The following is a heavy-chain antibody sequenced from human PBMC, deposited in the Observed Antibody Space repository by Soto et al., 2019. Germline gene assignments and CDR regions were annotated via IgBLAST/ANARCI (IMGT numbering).Heavy chain of an antibody. CDR2: IIPIFGTA. CDR1: GGTFSSYA. J-gene: IGHJ4*02. D-gene: IGHD3-22*01. CDR3: ARYYYDSSGYYRTYYFDY. Sequence: ASVKVSCKASGGTFSSYAISWVRQAPGQGLEWMGGIIPIFGTANYAQKFQGRVTITADESTSTAYMELSSLRSEDTAVYYCARYYYDSSGYYRTYYFDYWGQGTLITVSS. V-gene: IGHV1-69*13.